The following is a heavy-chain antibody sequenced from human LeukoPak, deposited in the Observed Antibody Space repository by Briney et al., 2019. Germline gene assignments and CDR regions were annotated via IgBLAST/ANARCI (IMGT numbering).Heavy chain of an antibody. D-gene: IGHD4-11*01. Sequence: SETLSLTCTVSGGSISSSSYYWGWIRQPPGKGLEWIGSIYYSGSTYYNPSLKSRVTISVDTSKNQFSLKLSSVTAADTAVYYCARLDYSYGGQWAFDIWGQGTMVTVSS. V-gene: IGHV4-39*01. CDR3: ARLDYSYGGQWAFDI. CDR2: IYYSGST. J-gene: IGHJ3*02. CDR1: GGSISSSSYY.